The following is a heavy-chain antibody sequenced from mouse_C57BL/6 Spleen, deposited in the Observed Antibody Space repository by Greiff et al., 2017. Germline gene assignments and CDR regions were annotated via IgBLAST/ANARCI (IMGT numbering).Heavy chain of an antibody. D-gene: IGHD2-1*01. Sequence: QVQLQQPGAELVMPGASVKLSCKASGYTFTSYWMHWVKQRPGQGLEWIGEIYPSDNYTNYNQKIKGKSTLTVDKSSSTAYMQLSSLTSEDSAVYYCTRYYYGNSDYWGKGTTLTVSS. CDR3: TRYYYGNSDY. CDR2: IYPSDNYT. CDR1: GYTFTSYW. J-gene: IGHJ2*01. V-gene: IGHV1-69*01.